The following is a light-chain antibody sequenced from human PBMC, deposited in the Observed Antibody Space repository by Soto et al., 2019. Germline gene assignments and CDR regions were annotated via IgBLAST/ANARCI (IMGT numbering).Light chain of an antibody. V-gene: IGKV3-20*01. CDR2: GVS. CDR3: QQYADLPYT. CDR1: QTLTTTY. Sequence: EIVLTQSPGTLSLSPGERATLSCMASQTLTTTYLAWYQQKPGQAPRLLIYGVSRRATGIPARFSGSGSGTDFTLTISRLEPADFAVYSCQQYADLPYTFGQGTTLEI. J-gene: IGKJ2*01.